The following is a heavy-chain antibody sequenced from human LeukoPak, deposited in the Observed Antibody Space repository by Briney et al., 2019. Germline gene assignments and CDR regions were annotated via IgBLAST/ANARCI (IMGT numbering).Heavy chain of an antibody. CDR1: GGSISSGGYY. J-gene: IGHJ3*02. Sequence: SETLSLTCTVSGGSISSGGYYWSWIRQPLGKGLEWIGYIYHSGSTYYNPSLKSRVTISVDRSKNQFSLKLSSVTAADTAVYYCASSDCSSTSCYSPDAFDIWGQGTMVTVSS. CDR3: ASSDCSSTSCYSPDAFDI. CDR2: IYHSGST. D-gene: IGHD2-2*01. V-gene: IGHV4-30-2*01.